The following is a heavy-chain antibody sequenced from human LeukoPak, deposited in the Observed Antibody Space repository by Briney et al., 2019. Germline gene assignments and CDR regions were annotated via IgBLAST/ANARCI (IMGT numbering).Heavy chain of an antibody. J-gene: IGHJ4*02. V-gene: IGHV3-66*01. D-gene: IGHD3-10*01. CDR2: IYSGGST. CDR3: ARGLGYYGSGSYFSGY. Sequence: GGSLRLSCAASGFTFSIYWMSWVRQAPGKGLEWVSVIYSGGSTYYADSVKGGFTISRDNSKNTLYLQMNSLRAEDTAVYYCARGLGYYGSGSYFSGYWGQGTLATVSS. CDR1: GFTFSIYW.